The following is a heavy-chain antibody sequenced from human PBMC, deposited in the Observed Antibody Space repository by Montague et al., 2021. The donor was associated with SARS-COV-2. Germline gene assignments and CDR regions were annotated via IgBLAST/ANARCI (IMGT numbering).Heavy chain of an antibody. CDR2: INHSGST. D-gene: IGHD2-21*02. J-gene: IGHJ6*02. CDR1: GGSFSGYY. V-gene: IGHV4-34*01. CDR3: ARGSWHIVVVTAIRDGYYGMDV. Sequence: SETLPLTCAVYGGSFSGYYWSRIRQPPGKGLEWIGEINHSGSTNXNPSLKSRVTISVDTSKNQFSLKLSSVTAADTAVYYCARGSWHIVVVTAIRDGYYGMDVWGQGTTVTVSS.